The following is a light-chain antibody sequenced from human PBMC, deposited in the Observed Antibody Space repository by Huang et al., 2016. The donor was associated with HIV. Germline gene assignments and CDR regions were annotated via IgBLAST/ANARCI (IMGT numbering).Light chain of an antibody. CDR1: QNIDTN. Sequence: DIVMTQSPATLSVSPGERAILLCRASQNIDTNVDWYQQKPGQAPRLLSFGASTRATGISARFTGGGSETEFTLTINSVQSEDVAMYYCHQYNDWPPWTFGQGTRVEI. J-gene: IGKJ1*01. CDR2: GAS. V-gene: IGKV3-15*01. CDR3: HQYNDWPPWT.